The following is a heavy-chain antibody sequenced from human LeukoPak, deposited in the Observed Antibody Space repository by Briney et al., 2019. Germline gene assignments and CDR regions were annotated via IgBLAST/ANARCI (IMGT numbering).Heavy chain of an antibody. V-gene: IGHV4-39*01. CDR2: AYYSGIT. CDR1: GDSISSNSYY. J-gene: IGHJ5*02. Sequence: SETLSLTCTVSGDSISSNSYYWGWIRQPPGKGLECIGIAYYSGITYYNPSLKSRVTISVDTSKNQFSLKLSSVTAADTAVYYCARGAPRGERLGWFDPWGQGTLVTVSS. CDR3: ARGAPRGERLGWFDP. D-gene: IGHD1-26*01.